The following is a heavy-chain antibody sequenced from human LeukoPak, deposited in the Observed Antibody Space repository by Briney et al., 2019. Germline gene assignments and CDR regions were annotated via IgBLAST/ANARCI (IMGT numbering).Heavy chain of an antibody. CDR3: ARCTKVVTAIYKNLDY. CDR2: INNSGST. D-gene: IGHD2-21*02. J-gene: IGHJ4*02. CDR1: GGSFSSYY. V-gene: IGHV4-34*01. Sequence: SETLSLTCVVSGGSFSSYYWSWIRQPPGKGLEWIGEINNSGSTNYNPSLKSRVTISVDTSKNQFSLKLSSVTAADTAMYYCARCTKVVTAIYKNLDYWGQGTLVTVSS.